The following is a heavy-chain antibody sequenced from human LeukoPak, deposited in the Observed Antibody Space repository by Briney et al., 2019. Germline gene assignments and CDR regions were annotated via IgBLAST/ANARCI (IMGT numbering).Heavy chain of an antibody. CDR2: ISYDGSNK. J-gene: IGHJ4*02. V-gene: IGHV3-30-3*01. Sequence: GGSLRLSCAASGFTFSSYAMHWVRQAPGKGLEWVAVISYDGSNKYYADSVKGRFSISRDNYRNTLYLQMNSLRAEDTAVYYCWAQTIAAPGSDYWGQGTLVTVSS. CDR1: GFTFSSYA. CDR3: WAQTIAAPGSDY. D-gene: IGHD6-13*01.